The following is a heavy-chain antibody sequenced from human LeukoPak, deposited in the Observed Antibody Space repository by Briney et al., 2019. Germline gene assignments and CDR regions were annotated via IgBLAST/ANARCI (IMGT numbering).Heavy chain of an antibody. CDR2: INGVGSST. CDR3: AREYYYDSSGYGSFGY. J-gene: IGHJ4*02. V-gene: IGHV3-74*01. CDR1: GFTFSSYW. Sequence: GGSLRLSCAASGFTFSSYWMHWVRQAPGKGLVWVSHINGVGSSTSYADSVKGRFTISRDNAKNTLYLQMNSLRAEDTAVYYCAREYYYDSSGYGSFGYWGQGTLVTVSS. D-gene: IGHD3-22*01.